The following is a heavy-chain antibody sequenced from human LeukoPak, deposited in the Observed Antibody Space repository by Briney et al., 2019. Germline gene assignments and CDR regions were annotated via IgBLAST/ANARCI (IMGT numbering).Heavy chain of an antibody. CDR2: ISSSSSTI. V-gene: IGHV3-48*04. J-gene: IGHJ3*02. Sequence: GGSLRLSCAGSGFTFHSAWMTWVRQAPGKGLEWVSYISSSSSTIYYADSVKGRFTISRDNAKNSLYLQMNSLRAEDTAVYYCAREGTYAFDIWGQGTMVTVSS. CDR1: GFTFHSAW. CDR3: AREGTYAFDI.